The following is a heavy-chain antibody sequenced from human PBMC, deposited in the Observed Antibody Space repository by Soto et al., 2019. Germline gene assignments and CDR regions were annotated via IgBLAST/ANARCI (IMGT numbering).Heavy chain of an antibody. CDR3: AREGSYCSGGSCYFFY. Sequence: QVQLVQSGAEVKKPGSSVKVSCKASGGTFSSYAISWVRQAPGQGLEWMGWIIPIFGTANYAQKFQGRVTITADESTSTAYMELSSLRSEDTAVYYCAREGSYCSGGSCYFFYWGQGTLVTVSS. CDR2: IIPIFGTA. D-gene: IGHD2-15*01. J-gene: IGHJ4*02. V-gene: IGHV1-69*01. CDR1: GGTFSSYA.